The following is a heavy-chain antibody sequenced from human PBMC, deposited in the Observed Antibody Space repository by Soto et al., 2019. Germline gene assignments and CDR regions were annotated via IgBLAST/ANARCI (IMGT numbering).Heavy chain of an antibody. V-gene: IGHV3-23*01. J-gene: IGHJ1*01. CDR3: AKDSPHATSATTTSAEYFQH. D-gene: IGHD1-26*01. CDR2: ISGSGSGT. CDR1: GFTFSSYG. Sequence: GGSLRLSCAASGFTFSSYGMSWVRQAPGKGLEWVSAISGSGSGTYYADSVKGRFTISRDNSKNTLYLQMNSLRAEDTALYYCAKDSPHATSATTTSAEYFQHWGQGTLVTVSS.